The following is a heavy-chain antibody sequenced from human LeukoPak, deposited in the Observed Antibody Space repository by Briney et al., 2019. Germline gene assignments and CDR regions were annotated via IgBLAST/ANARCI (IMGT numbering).Heavy chain of an antibody. J-gene: IGHJ4*02. CDR2: ISSSGSTI. CDR1: GFTFSSYE. V-gene: IGHV3-48*03. D-gene: IGHD2-21*01. CDR3: ARGFLGPFDY. Sequence: PGGSLRLSCAASGFTFSSYEMNWVRQAPGKGLEWVSYISSSGSTIYYADSVKGRFTISRDNAKNSLYLQMNSLRAEDTAVYYYARGFLGPFDYWGQGTLVTVSS.